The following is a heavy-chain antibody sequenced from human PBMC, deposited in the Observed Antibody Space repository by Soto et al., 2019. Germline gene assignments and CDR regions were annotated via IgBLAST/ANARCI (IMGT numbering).Heavy chain of an antibody. CDR3: AREPRTTGTTGAGLYYYDYGMDV. D-gene: IGHD1-1*01. CDR1: GGYFRSYSFI. CDR2: INYSGTT. Sequence: TLSLTCSASGGYFRSYSFIWCWVRQFPGKGLEWIGYINYSGTTYYNPSLRSRITMSVDTSKNQFSLNLSSVTAADTAVYYCAREPRTTGTTGAGLYYYDYGMDVWGQGTTVTVSS. J-gene: IGHJ6*02. V-gene: IGHV4-31*03.